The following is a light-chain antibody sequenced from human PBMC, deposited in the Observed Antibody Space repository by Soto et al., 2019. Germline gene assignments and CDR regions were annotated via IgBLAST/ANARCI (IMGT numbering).Light chain of an antibody. CDR3: QQYHDWPWT. V-gene: IGKV3-15*01. CDR2: GAS. Sequence: EVVLTQSPATLSVSLGERATLSCRASQSISRHLAWYQHKPGQAPRRLMSGASTRATGIPARFSGSGSGTDFTLIISSLQSEDFAIYYCQQYHDWPWTLGQGTKVEIK. J-gene: IGKJ1*01. CDR1: QSISRH.